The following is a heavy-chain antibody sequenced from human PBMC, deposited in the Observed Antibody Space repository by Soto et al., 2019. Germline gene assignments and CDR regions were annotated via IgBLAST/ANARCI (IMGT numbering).Heavy chain of an antibody. CDR3: ATGGGSGS. V-gene: IGHV3-23*01. Sequence: DVQLLESGGGLVQPGGSLRLSCAASGFTFTSSALTWVRQAPGKGLEWVSGISGGGTITYYADSVMGRFTISRYNSKNTLYLQMNSLTAEDTAVYYCATGGGSGSWGRGTLVTVSS. J-gene: IGHJ2*01. CDR1: GFTFTSSA. CDR2: ISGGGTIT. D-gene: IGHD3-10*01.